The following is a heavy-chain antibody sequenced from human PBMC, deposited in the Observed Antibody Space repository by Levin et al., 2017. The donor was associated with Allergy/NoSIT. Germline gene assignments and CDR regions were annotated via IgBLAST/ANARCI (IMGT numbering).Heavy chain of an antibody. CDR2: ISAYNGNT. CDR3: ARDSSSSWTYYDYGMDV. V-gene: IGHV1-18*01. D-gene: IGHD6-13*01. J-gene: IGHJ6*02. Sequence: GESLKISCKASGYTFTSYGISWVRQAPGQGLEWMGWISAYNGNTNYAQKLQGRVTMTTDTSTSTAYMELRSLRSDDTAVYYCARDSSSSWTYYDYGMDVWGQGTTVTVSS. CDR1: GYTFTSYG.